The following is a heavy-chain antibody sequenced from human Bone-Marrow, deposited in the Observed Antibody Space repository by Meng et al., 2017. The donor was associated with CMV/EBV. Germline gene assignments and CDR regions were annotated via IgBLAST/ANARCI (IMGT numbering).Heavy chain of an antibody. V-gene: IGHV1-46*01. Sequence: ASVKVSCKASGYTFTTYYMHWVRQAPGQGLEWMGIINPSGGSITYAQKFQGRVTMTSDTSTSTVYMDLSSLRSEDTAVYYCARGATGTTLPLGYWGQGTLVTDSS. CDR2: INPSGGSI. CDR3: ARGATGTTLPLGY. J-gene: IGHJ4*02. D-gene: IGHD1-7*01. CDR1: GYTFTTYY.